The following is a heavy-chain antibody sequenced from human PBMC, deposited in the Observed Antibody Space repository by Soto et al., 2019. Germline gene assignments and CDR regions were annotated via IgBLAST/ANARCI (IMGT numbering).Heavy chain of an antibody. Sequence: ASVKVSCKASGGTFSSYTISWVRQAPGQGLEWMGRIIPILGIANYAQKFQGRVTITADKSTSTAYMELSSLRSEDTAVYYCARSYGDYADYYYYMDVWGKGTTVTVSS. CDR2: IIPILGIA. CDR1: GGTFSSYT. D-gene: IGHD4-17*01. J-gene: IGHJ6*03. CDR3: ARSYGDYADYYYYMDV. V-gene: IGHV1-69*02.